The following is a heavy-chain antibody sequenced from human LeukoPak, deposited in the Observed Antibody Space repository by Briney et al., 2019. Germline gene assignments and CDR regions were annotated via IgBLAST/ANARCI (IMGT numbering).Heavy chain of an antibody. V-gene: IGHV4-39*07. Sequence: SETLSLTCTVSGGSSSSSSYYWGWIRQPPGKGLEWIGSIYYSGSTYYNPSLKSRVTISVDTSKNQFSLKLSSVTAADTAVYYCARDAVGDYWGQGTLVTVSS. CDR1: GGSSSSSSYY. J-gene: IGHJ4*02. CDR2: IYYSGST. CDR3: ARDAVGDY. D-gene: IGHD3-10*01.